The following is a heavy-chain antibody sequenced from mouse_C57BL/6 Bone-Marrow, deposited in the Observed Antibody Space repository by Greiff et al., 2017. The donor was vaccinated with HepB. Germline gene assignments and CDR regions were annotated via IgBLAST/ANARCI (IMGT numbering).Heavy chain of an antibody. J-gene: IGHJ2*01. Sequence: QVQLQQPGAELVRPGASVKLSCKASGYTFTDYYINWVKQRPGQGLEWIARIYPGSGNTYYNEKFKGKATLTAEKSSSTAYMQLSSLTSEDSAVYFCARLRGYGSSLDYWGQGTTLTVSS. D-gene: IGHD1-1*01. V-gene: IGHV1-76*01. CDR1: GYTFTDYY. CDR2: IYPGSGNT. CDR3: ARLRGYGSSLDY.